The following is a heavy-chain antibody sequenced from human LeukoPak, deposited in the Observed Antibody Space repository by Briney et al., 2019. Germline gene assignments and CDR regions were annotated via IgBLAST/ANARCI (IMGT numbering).Heavy chain of an antibody. CDR1: GGSFSGYY. D-gene: IGHD4-11*01. V-gene: IGHV4-34*01. CDR3: ARRRTTRAFDI. J-gene: IGHJ3*02. Sequence: SETPSLTCAVYGGSFSGYYWTYIRQPPGKGLEWIGEINNGGTTNYNPSLKSRVTISVDASKNQFSLKLSSVTAADTALYYCARRRTTRAFDIWGQGTMVTVSS. CDR2: INNGGTT.